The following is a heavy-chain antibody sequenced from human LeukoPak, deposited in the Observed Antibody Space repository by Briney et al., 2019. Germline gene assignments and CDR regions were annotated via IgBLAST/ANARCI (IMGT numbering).Heavy chain of an antibody. J-gene: IGHJ3*02. CDR2: IYYSGST. Sequence: PSETLSLTCAVHGGSFSGYYRSWIRQPPGKGLEWIGYIYYSGSTNYNPSLKSRVTISVDTSKNQFSLKLSSVTAADTAVYYCARDSGSYYSHDAFDIWGQGTMVTVSS. CDR1: GGSFSGYY. V-gene: IGHV4-59*01. D-gene: IGHD1-26*01. CDR3: ARDSGSYYSHDAFDI.